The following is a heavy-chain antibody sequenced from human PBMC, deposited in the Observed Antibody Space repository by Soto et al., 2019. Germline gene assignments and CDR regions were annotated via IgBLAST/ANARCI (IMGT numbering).Heavy chain of an antibody. J-gene: IGHJ4*02. V-gene: IGHV4-59*01. CDR3: ARDSRAPGFDY. CDR2: IYYSGST. Sequence: SDTLSLTCTVSGGSISSYYWSWIRQPPGKGLEWIGYIYYSGSTNYNPSLKSRVTISVDTSKNQFSLKLSSVTAADTAVYYCARDSRAPGFDYWGQGTLVTVSS. CDR1: GGSISSYY.